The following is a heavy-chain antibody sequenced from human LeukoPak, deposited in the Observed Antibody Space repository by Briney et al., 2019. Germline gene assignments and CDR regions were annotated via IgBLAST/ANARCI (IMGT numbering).Heavy chain of an antibody. V-gene: IGHV3-21*01. CDR1: GFTFSTYT. J-gene: IGHJ6*03. CDR2: ITGSSTYI. CDR3: AREAGYCSSTSCEEDYYYFYMDV. Sequence: PGGSLRLSCAASGFTFSTYTINWVRQAPGKGREWVSSITGSSTYIFYADSVKGRFTVSRDNAKNSLFLKMNSLRAEDTAVYYCAREAGYCSSTSCEEDYYYFYMDVWGKGTTVTVSS. D-gene: IGHD2-2*03.